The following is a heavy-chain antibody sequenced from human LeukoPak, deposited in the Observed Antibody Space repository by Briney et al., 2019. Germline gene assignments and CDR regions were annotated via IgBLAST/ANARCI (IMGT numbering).Heavy chain of an antibody. Sequence: SGTLSLTCAVSGGSISSGSWWGWIRQPPGKGLEWIGEIHHSGSTNYNPSFKSRVTLSVDKSKNQLSLRLTSVTAADTAVYYCARGGDYRFDYWGQGTLVTVSS. CDR3: ARGGDYRFDY. D-gene: IGHD4-17*01. CDR1: GGSISSGSW. V-gene: IGHV4-4*02. J-gene: IGHJ4*02. CDR2: IHHSGST.